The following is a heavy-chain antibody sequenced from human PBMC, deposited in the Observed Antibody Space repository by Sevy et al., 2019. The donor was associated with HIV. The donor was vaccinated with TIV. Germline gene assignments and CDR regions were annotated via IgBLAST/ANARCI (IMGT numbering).Heavy chain of an antibody. D-gene: IGHD5-12*01. Sequence: GGSLRLSCAASGFTVSSNYMSWVRQAPGKGLEWVSVIYSGGSTYYADSVKGRFTISRDNSKNTLYLQMNSLRAEDTAVYYCASDRLATSAAFDIWGQGTMVTVSS. CDR1: GFTVSSNY. CDR3: ASDRLATSAAFDI. CDR2: IYSGGST. V-gene: IGHV3-53*01. J-gene: IGHJ3*02.